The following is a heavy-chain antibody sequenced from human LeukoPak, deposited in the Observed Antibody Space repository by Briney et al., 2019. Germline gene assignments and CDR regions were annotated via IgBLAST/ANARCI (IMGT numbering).Heavy chain of an antibody. V-gene: IGHV3-21*01. Sequence: GGSLRLSCAASGFTFSSYSMNWVRQAPGKGLEWVSSISSSSSYIYYADSVKGRFTISRDNSKNTLYLQMNSLRAEDTAVYYCAKLTRGGSSGFDYWGQGTLVTVSS. CDR1: GFTFSSYS. J-gene: IGHJ4*02. D-gene: IGHD3-22*01. CDR2: ISSSSSYI. CDR3: AKLTRGGSSGFDY.